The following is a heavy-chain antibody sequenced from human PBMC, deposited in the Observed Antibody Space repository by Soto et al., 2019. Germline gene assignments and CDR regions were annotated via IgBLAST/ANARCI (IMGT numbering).Heavy chain of an antibody. V-gene: IGHV3-30*03. CDR1: GFPFTVYG. J-gene: IGHJ4*02. D-gene: IGHD6-19*01. CDR2: ISYDGNKE. CDR3: AGEAPGGWHFFDN. Sequence: SLSLSCAASGFPFTVYGMHWLRQAPGKARERVADISYDGNKEYYTDSVKGRFTISRDNSKNRLYLQMNSLRTEDTALYYGAGEAPGGWHFFDNWGQGPLVTVCS.